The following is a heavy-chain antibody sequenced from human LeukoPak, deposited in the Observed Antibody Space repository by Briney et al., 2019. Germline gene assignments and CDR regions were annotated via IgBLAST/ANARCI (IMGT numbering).Heavy chain of an antibody. CDR1: GLRFGSFW. J-gene: IGHJ4*02. V-gene: IGHV3-23*01. D-gene: IGHD1-26*01. Sequence: AGGSLRLSCAVSGLRFGSFWMSWVRQAPGKGLECVSPISGTGGSTYYADSVKGRFTISRDNSKNTLFLEMNSLRAEDTAIYYCARGGYHASFDYWGRGTLVTVSS. CDR3: ARGGYHASFDY. CDR2: ISGTGGST.